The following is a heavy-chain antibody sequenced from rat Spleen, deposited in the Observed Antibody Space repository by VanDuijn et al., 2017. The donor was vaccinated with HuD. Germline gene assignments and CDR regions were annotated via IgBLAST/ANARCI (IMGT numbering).Heavy chain of an antibody. CDR3: TRAMYTTDYYYAKGYYVMDA. Sequence: EVHLVESGGGLVQPGRSLKLSCAASEFTFSSFAMAWVRQAPKKGLEWVATITSGDSNTYYPDSVKGRFTISRDNAKSTLYLQMNSLRSEDTATYYCTRAMYTTDYYYAKGYYVMDAWGQGVMVTVSS. CDR1: EFTFSSFA. J-gene: IGHJ4*01. CDR2: ITSGDSNT. D-gene: IGHD1-6*01. V-gene: IGHV5-46*01.